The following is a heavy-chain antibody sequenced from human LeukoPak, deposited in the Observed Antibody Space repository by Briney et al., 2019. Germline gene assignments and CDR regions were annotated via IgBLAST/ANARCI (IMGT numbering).Heavy chain of an antibody. V-gene: IGHV3-30*02. Sequence: GGSPRLSCAASGFTFSSYGMHWVRQAPGKGLEWVAFIRYDESNKYFADSVKGRFTISRDNSKNTLYLQMNSLRAEDTAVYYCAKVGLMVRGVNYMDVWGKGTTVTVSS. J-gene: IGHJ6*03. CDR3: AKVGLMVRGVNYMDV. D-gene: IGHD3-10*01. CDR2: IRYDESNK. CDR1: GFTFSSYG.